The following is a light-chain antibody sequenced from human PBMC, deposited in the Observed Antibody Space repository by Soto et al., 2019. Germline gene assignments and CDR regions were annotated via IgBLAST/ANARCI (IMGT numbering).Light chain of an antibody. CDR3: QQSYSIPRT. J-gene: IGKJ4*01. V-gene: IGKV1-39*01. CDR1: QSISSY. CDR2: GAY. Sequence: DRQRSESPSSLLASVGDRLTITCRASQSISSYLNWYQQKPGKAPQLLIYGAYSLQSGIPSRFSGSGAGTDFTLTISSLQPEDFTTYYCQQSYSIPRTFGGGTKVDIK.